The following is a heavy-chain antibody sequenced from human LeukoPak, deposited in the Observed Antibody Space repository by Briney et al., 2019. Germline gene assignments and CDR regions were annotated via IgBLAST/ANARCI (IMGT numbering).Heavy chain of an antibody. Sequence: RSETLSLTCTVSGGSISNYYWIWIRQPPGKGLEWIGYTYYSGSTSYNSSLKSRVIISSDPSRNELSLKLSSVTAADTAVYYCARGDYYGSGSYPYYFDYWGQGTLVTVSS. CDR3: ARGDYYGSGSYPYYFDY. D-gene: IGHD3-10*01. CDR1: GGSISNYY. V-gene: IGHV4-59*01. J-gene: IGHJ4*02. CDR2: TYYSGST.